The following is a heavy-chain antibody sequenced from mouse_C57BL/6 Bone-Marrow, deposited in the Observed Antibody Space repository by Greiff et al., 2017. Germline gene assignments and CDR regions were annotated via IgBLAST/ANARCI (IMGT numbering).Heavy chain of an antibody. CDR3: TTPSSLDY. CDR2: IDPENGDT. J-gene: IGHJ2*01. CDR1: GFNIKDDY. D-gene: IGHD1-1*01. Sequence: EVKVVESGAELVRPGASVKLSCTASGFNIKDDYMHWVKQRPEQGLEWIGWIDPENGDTEYASKFQGKATITADTSSNTAYLQLSSLTSEDTAVYYCTTPSSLDYWGQGTTLTVSS. V-gene: IGHV14-4*01.